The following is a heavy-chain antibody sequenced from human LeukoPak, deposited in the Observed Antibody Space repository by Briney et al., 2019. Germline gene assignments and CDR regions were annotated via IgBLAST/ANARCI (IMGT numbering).Heavy chain of an antibody. CDR1: GFTFSNAW. Sequence: GGSLRLSCAASGFTFSNAWMSWVRQAPGKGLEWVGRIKTKTEGGTTDYAAPVKGRFTISRGDSKNTLYLQMNSLKTEDTAVYYCSSFYYDSTDWGQGTLVTVSS. CDR3: SSFYYDSTD. V-gene: IGHV3-15*01. D-gene: IGHD3-22*01. J-gene: IGHJ4*02. CDR2: IKTKTEGGTT.